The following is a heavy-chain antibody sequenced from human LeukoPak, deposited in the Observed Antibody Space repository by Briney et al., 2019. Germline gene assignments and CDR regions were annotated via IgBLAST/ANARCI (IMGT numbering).Heavy chain of an antibody. Sequence: GESLKISCKGSGCSFTKFWIGWVRQMPGKGLEWMGIIYPGDSETRYSPSFQGQVTISADKSISTAYLQWSSLKASDTAMYYCARESRLRRENYYYGLDVWGQGTTVTVSS. CDR3: ARESRLRRENYYYGLDV. CDR1: GCSFTKFW. J-gene: IGHJ6*02. CDR2: IYPGDSET. D-gene: IGHD1-26*01. V-gene: IGHV5-51*01.